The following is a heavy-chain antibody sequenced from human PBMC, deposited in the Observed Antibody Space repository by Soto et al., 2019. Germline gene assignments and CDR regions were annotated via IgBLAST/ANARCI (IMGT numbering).Heavy chain of an antibody. CDR1: GFTFSSYG. J-gene: IGHJ4*02. D-gene: IGHD2-21*02. V-gene: IGHV3-30*03. Sequence: GGSLRLSCAASGFTFSSYGMHWVRQAPGKGLEWVAVISYDGSNKYYADSVKGRFTISRDNSKNTLSLQMGSLRAEDMAVYYCARADNGGDYHYWGRGTLVTVSS. CDR3: ARADNGGDYHY. CDR2: ISYDGSNK.